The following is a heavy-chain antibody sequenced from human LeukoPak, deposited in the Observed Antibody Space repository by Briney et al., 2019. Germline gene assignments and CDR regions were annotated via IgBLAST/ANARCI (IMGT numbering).Heavy chain of an antibody. CDR2: ISYDGSNK. CDR3: ARPSSDWPQPRPFDY. D-gene: IGHD6-13*01. J-gene: IGHJ4*02. Sequence: GGSLRLSCAASGFTFSSYGMHWVRQAPGKGLEWVAVISYDGSNKYYADSVKGRFTISRDNAKNSLYLQMNSLRAEDTAVYYCARPSSDWPQPRPFDYWGQGTLVTVSS. CDR1: GFTFSSYG. V-gene: IGHV3-30*03.